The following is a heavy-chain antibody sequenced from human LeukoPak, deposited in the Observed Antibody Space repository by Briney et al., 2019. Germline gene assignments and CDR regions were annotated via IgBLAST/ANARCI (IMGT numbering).Heavy chain of an antibody. CDR1: GGSISSYY. D-gene: IGHD3-10*01. V-gene: IGHV4-59*12. CDR2: IYHSGST. J-gene: IGHJ3*02. CDR3: ARSTMVRGVNDAFDI. Sequence: SETLSLTCTVSGGSISSYYWSWIRQPPGKGLEWIGYIYHSGSTYYNPSLKSRVTISVDRSKNQFSLKLSSVTAADTAVYYCARSTMVRGVNDAFDIWGQGTMVTVSS.